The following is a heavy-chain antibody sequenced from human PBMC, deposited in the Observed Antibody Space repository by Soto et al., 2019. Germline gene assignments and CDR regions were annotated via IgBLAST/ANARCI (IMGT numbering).Heavy chain of an antibody. CDR1: GGSISSGGYY. V-gene: IGHV4-31*03. J-gene: IGHJ4*02. CDR3: AREIGARGDGDYSFDY. CDR2: IYYSGST. D-gene: IGHD4-17*01. Sequence: SETLSLTCTVSGGSISSGGYYWSWIRQHPGKGLEWIGYIYYSGSTYYNPSLKSRVTISVDTSKNQFSLKLSSVTAADTAVYYCAREIGARGDGDYSFDYWGQGTLVTVSS.